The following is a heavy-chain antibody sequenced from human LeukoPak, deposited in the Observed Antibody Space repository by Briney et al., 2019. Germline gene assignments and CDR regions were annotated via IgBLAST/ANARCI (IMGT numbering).Heavy chain of an antibody. V-gene: IGHV4-30-4*01. Sequence: SETLSLTCTVSGVSIRSGESYWGWIRQPPGKGLEWIACVSSSGTTYYNPSLKSRVSISLDASGNQLSLKLSSVTAADTAVYYCSRSTGGLDSWGQGTLVSVSS. J-gene: IGHJ4*02. CDR1: GVSIRSGESY. D-gene: IGHD2-8*02. CDR3: SRSTGGLDS. CDR2: VSSSGTT.